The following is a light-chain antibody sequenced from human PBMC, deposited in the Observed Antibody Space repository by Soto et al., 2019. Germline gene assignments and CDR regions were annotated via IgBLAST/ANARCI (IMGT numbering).Light chain of an antibody. Sequence: EIVLTQSPGTLSLSPGERATLSCRASQSVSSNYLAWYQQKPGQAPRLLIYGASSRATGIPDRFSGSGSGTDFTLTISRLEPEDFAVYYCQQYGSSRTFGQGTKVEIQ. CDR3: QQYGSSRT. CDR1: QSVSSNY. V-gene: IGKV3-20*01. CDR2: GAS. J-gene: IGKJ1*01.